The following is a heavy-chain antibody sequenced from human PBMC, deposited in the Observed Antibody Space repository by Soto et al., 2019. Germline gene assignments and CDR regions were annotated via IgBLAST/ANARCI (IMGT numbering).Heavy chain of an antibody. V-gene: IGHV3-72*01. CDR1: GFSFSDHF. CDR3: VRDNGNYLLDY. J-gene: IGHJ4*02. D-gene: IGHD1-7*01. CDR2: IRNKPNSYST. Sequence: EVQLVESGGDLVQPGGSLRLSCAASGFSFSDHFMDWVRQAPGKGLEWVGRIRNKPNSYSTEYAASVKGRFIISRDDSKNSLYLQMDSLTTADSAVYYCVRDNGNYLLDYWGQGTLVTVSS.